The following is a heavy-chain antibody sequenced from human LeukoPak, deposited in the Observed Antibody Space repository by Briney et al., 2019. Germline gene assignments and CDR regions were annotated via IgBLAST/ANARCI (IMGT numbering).Heavy chain of an antibody. J-gene: IGHJ4*02. D-gene: IGHD6-13*01. CDR2: IRYDGSNK. CDR1: GFTFSSYG. Sequence: PGGSLRLSCAASGFTFSSYGMHWVRQAPGKGLEWVALIRYDGSNKYYADSVKGRFTISRDNSKNTLYLQMNSLRAEDTAVYYCATAYSSSSDYWGQGTLVTVSS. CDR3: ATAYSSSSDY. V-gene: IGHV3-30*02.